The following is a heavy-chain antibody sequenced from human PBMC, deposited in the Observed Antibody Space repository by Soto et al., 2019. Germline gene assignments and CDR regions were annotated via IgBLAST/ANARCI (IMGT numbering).Heavy chain of an antibody. CDR2: ISAYNGNT. Sequence: QVQLVQSGAEVKKPGASVKVSCKASGYTFTSYGISWVRQAPGQGLEWMGWISAYNGNTNYAQKLQGRVTMTTDTSTSTAYVERRGLRSDDTAVYDCARGDDGAKSFDYWGQGTLVTVSS. CDR3: ARGDDGAKSFDY. V-gene: IGHV1-18*01. J-gene: IGHJ4*02. D-gene: IGHD4-17*01. CDR1: GYTFTSYG.